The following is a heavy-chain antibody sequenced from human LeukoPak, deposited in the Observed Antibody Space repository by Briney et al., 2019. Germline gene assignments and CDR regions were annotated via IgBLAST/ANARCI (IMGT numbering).Heavy chain of an antibody. J-gene: IGHJ4*02. CDR3: ASDVGYKFDY. V-gene: IGHV3-74*01. CDR1: GFTFGRDS. Sequence: GGSLRLSCAASGFTFGRDSMHWVRQSPGKGLVWLSRINPDGSTTNYADSVKGRFTISRDNAKNTLYLQMNSLRDEDTAVYYCASDVGYKFDYWGQGTLVTFSS. D-gene: IGHD6-25*01. CDR2: INPDGSTT.